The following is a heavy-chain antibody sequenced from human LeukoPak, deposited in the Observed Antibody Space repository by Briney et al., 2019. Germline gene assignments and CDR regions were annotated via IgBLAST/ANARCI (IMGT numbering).Heavy chain of an antibody. J-gene: IGHJ5*02. CDR2: MYYSGST. Sequence: PSETLSLTCTVSGGSISSTIYYWAWIRQPPEKGLEWIGSMYYSGSTNYNPFLKSRVTISVDISKNQFSLNLSSVTAADTAVYYCARARGGYGDYGSWFDPWGQGTLVPVSS. V-gene: IGHV4-39*07. CDR3: ARARGGYGDYGSWFDP. CDR1: GGSISSTIYY. D-gene: IGHD4-17*01.